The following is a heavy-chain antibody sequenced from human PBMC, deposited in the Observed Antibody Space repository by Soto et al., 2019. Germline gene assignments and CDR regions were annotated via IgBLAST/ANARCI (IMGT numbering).Heavy chain of an antibody. CDR1: GYTFTSYD. CDR3: IRDGYSCGNTLKKEEY. V-gene: IGHV1-46*01. J-gene: IGHJ4*02. CDR2: INPSGGST. Sequence: ASVKVSCKASGYTFTSYDMHWVRQAPGQGLEWMGIINPSGGSTSYAQKFQGRVTMTRDTSTNTAYMELTSLRSEDTAVFYCIRDGYSCGNTLKKEEYWGQGTPVTVSS. D-gene: IGHD5-18*01.